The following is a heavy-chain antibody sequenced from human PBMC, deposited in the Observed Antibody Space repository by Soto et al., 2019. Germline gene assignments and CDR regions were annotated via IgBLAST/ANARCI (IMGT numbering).Heavy chain of an antibody. CDR1: GYTFSTYG. V-gene: IGHV1-18*01. Sequence: QVQLVQSGAEVKKPGASVKVSCKASGYTFSTYGISWVRQAPGQGLEWMGWISAYNGDTETNYAQKFQRRVTMTTDTSTSAAYMELRNLRSDDTAVYYCAREAAVMAAAGPDYWGQGTLVTVSS. D-gene: IGHD6-13*01. CDR3: AREAAVMAAAGPDY. J-gene: IGHJ4*02. CDR2: ISAYNGDTET.